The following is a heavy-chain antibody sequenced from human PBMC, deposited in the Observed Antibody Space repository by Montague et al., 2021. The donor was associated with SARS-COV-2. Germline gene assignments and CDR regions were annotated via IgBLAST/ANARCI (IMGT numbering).Heavy chain of an antibody. CDR3: ARTDYISSWFGAKKWFDP. CDR1: GGSFSAYY. D-gene: IGHD6-13*01. CDR2: INHSGST. J-gene: IGHJ5*02. Sequence: SETLSLTCAVYGGSFSAYYWSWIRQPPGKGLEWIGEINHSGSTNYNPSLKSRATISVDTSKNQFSLKLSPVTAADTAVYYCARTDYISSWFGAKKWFDPWGQGTLVTVSS. V-gene: IGHV4-34*01.